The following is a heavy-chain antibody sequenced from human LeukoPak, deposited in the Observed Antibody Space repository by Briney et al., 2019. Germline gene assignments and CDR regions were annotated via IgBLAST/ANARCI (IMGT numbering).Heavy chain of an antibody. D-gene: IGHD6-19*01. J-gene: IGHJ1*01. CDR2: IQYDGSNK. CDR3: ASSQWLVHAEYFQH. CDR1: GFTFSSYG. V-gene: IGHV3-30*02. Sequence: PGGSLRLSCAASGFTFSSYGMHWVRQAPGKGLEWVAFIQYDGSNKYYADSVKGRFTISRDNSKNTLYLQMNSLRAEDTAVYYCASSQWLVHAEYFQHWGQGTLVTVSS.